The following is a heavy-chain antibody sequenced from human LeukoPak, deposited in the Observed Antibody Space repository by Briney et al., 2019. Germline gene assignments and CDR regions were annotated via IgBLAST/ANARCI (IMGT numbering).Heavy chain of an antibody. D-gene: IGHD3-10*01. CDR1: GFSFNTYD. CDR3: AKDCGKLFYRPFDC. Sequence: PGGSLRLSCVASGFSFNTYDMNWVRQAPGKGLERVSTISGGDGTTHYADSVKGRFTISRDNSKNPLYLQMTSLRADDTAVYYCAKDCGKLFYRPFDCWGQGILVTVSS. V-gene: IGHV3-23*01. CDR2: ISGGDGTT. J-gene: IGHJ4*02.